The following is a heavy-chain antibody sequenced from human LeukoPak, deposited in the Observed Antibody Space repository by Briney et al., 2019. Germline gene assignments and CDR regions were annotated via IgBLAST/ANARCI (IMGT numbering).Heavy chain of an antibody. CDR1: GGTFSSYA. Sequence: ASVKVSCKASGGTFSSYAISWVRQSPGQGLEWMGGSIPIFGTANYAKKFQGRVTITTDEYKSTAYMELSSLRSEDTAVYYCAREAMVRGVAEYWGQGTLVTVSS. V-gene: IGHV1-69*05. D-gene: IGHD3-10*01. CDR2: SIPIFGTA. J-gene: IGHJ4*02. CDR3: AREAMVRGVAEY.